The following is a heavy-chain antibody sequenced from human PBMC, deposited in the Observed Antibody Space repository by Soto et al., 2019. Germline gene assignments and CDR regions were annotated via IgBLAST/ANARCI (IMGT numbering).Heavy chain of an antibody. J-gene: IGHJ4*02. V-gene: IGHV3-66*01. CDR2: TYGAGDT. Sequence: EVHLVESGGGLVQPGGSLRLSCAASGFSVSNNYMSWIRQAPGKGLEWLSVTYGAGDTSYADSAKGRFTISRDHSKNTLILQMNSLRLEDTAVCYCARDPQGPETMVRGVNYFDSWGQGALVTVSS. D-gene: IGHD3-10*01. CDR3: ARDPQGPETMVRGVNYFDS. CDR1: GFSVSNNY.